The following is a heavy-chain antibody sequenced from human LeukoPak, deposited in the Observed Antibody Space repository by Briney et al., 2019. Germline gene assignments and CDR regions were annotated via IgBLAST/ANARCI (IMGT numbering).Heavy chain of an antibody. CDR1: GFTFSSYW. D-gene: IGHD6-6*01. Sequence: GGSLRLSYAASGFTFSSYWMHWVRQAPGKGLVWVSRINSDGRNTNYADSVKGRFTISRDNAKNTLFLQMNSLRPEDTAVYYCARPRSYEAFDIWGQGTMVTVSS. J-gene: IGHJ3*02. V-gene: IGHV3-74*01. CDR3: ARPRSYEAFDI. CDR2: INSDGRNT.